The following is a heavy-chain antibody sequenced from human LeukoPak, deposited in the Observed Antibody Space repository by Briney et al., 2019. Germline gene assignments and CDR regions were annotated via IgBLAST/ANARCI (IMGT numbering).Heavy chain of an antibody. CDR2: FGPEDGET. J-gene: IGHJ4*02. V-gene: IGHV1-24*01. D-gene: IGHD4-17*01. CDR3: ATATTVTTPTPFDY. CDR1: GYTLTELS. Sequence: GASVKVSCKVSGYTLTELSMHWVRQAPGKGLEWMGGFGPEDGETIYAQKFQGRVTMTEDTSTDTAYMELSSLRSEDTAVYYCATATTVTTPTPFDYWGQGTLVTVSS.